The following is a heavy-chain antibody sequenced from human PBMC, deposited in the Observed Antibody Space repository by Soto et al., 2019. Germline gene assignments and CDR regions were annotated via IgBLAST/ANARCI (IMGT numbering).Heavy chain of an antibody. CDR1: GFTFSSYA. J-gene: IGHJ6*02. Sequence: PGGSLRLSCAASGFTFSSYAMHWVRQAPGKGLEWVAVISYDGSNKYYADSVKGRFTISRDNSKNTLYLQMNSLRAEDTAVYYCAREDYSTYYYYYYGMDVWGQGTTVTVSS. V-gene: IGHV3-30-3*01. CDR3: AREDYSTYYYYYYGMDV. D-gene: IGHD2-21*01. CDR2: ISYDGSNK.